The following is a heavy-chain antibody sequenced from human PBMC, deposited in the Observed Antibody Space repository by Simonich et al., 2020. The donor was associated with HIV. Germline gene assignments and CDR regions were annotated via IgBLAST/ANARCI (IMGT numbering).Heavy chain of an antibody. J-gene: IGHJ6*03. D-gene: IGHD1-1*01. Sequence: QVQLQQWGAGLLKPSETLSLTCAVYGGSFSGYYWSWIRQSPGKGLEWIGEINHSGSTNYNPSLKSRVTISVDTSKNQFSLKLSSVTAADTAVYSCARGIPRNYYYFYYMDVWGKGTTVIVSS. CDR3: ARGIPRNYYYFYYMDV. CDR2: INHSGST. V-gene: IGHV4-34*01. CDR1: GGSFSGYY.